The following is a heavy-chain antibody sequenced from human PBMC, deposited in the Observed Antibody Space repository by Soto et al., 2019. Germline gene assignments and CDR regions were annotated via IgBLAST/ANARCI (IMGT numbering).Heavy chain of an antibody. CDR1: GYTLSTYG. CDR2: ISPYDGNT. V-gene: IGHV1-18*04. J-gene: IGHJ3*02. Sequence: QVQLVQSEPEVKKPGASVKVSCKASGYTLSTYGISWVRQAPGQGLEWMGWISPYDGNTNYAQKFQGRVTMTTDTSTSTAYMELMSLRSDDTAVYYCARGMFQNLDIWGQGTMVIFSS. CDR3: ARGMFQNLDI. D-gene: IGHD3-10*02.